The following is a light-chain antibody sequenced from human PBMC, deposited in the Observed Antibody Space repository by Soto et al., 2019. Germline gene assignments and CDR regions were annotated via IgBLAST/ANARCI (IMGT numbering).Light chain of an antibody. CDR1: QDISTY. V-gene: IGKV1-9*01. Sequence: IQLTQSPSSLSASVGDRDTITCRASQDISTYLAWYQQKPGRAPKLLISAASTLQSGVPSRFSGSGSGTEFTLTITSLQSEDFATYHCQQLKSYPITFGQGTRLEIK. CDR3: QQLKSYPIT. J-gene: IGKJ5*01. CDR2: AAS.